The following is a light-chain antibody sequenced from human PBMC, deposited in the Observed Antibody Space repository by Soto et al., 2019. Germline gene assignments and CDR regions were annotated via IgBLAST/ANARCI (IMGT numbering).Light chain of an antibody. CDR3: QQRGGWPLT. V-gene: IGKV3-11*01. J-gene: IGKJ4*01. CDR2: DSF. CDR1: QSVSTH. Sequence: EIVLTQSPATLSLSPGERATLSCRASQSVSTHVAWYQQKPGQAPRLLIYDSFNRATGIPARFSGSGSETDFTLTISSLEPEDFAIYYCQQRGGWPLTFGGGTRVEIK.